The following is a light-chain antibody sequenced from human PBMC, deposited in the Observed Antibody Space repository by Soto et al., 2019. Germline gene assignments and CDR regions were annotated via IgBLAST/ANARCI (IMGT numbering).Light chain of an antibody. J-gene: IGKJ5*01. CDR1: QNIDSN. CDR3: QQYNNWPPIT. Sequence: EIVMTQSPATLSVSPGERATLSCRASQNIDSNLAWYQQKPGRAPRLLIYAASIRATGIPARFSGSGSGTEFTLTITSLQSEDFAVYYCQQYNNWPPITFGQGTRLEI. V-gene: IGKV3-15*01. CDR2: AAS.